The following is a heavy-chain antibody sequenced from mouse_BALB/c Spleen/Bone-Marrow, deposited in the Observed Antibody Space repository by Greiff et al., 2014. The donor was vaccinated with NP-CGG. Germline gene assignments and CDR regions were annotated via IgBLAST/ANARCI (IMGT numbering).Heavy chain of an antibody. Sequence: EVKLMESGGGLVKPGGSLKLSCAASGFAFSGYDMSWVRQTPEKRLEWVAYISSGGSNTYYPDTVKGRFTISRDNAKNTLYLQMNSLKSEDTAMYYCARQRGYTYAMDYWGRGTSVTVSS. J-gene: IGHJ4*01. CDR3: ARQRGYTYAMDY. D-gene: IGHD2-2*01. V-gene: IGHV5-12-1*01. CDR1: GFAFSGYD. CDR2: ISSGGSNT.